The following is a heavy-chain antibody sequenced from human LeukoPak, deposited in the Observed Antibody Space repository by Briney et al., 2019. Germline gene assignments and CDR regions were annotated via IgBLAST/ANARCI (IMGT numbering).Heavy chain of an antibody. CDR3: ARQPSTGLAY. V-gene: IGHV4-39*01. Sequence: PSETLSLTCTVSGGFISSSSYYWGWIRQPPGKGLEWIGSIFYSGSTYYNPSLKSRVTISVDTSKNQFSLRLSSVTAADTAVYCCARQPSTGLAYWGQETLVTVPS. CDR2: IFYSGST. D-gene: IGHD1-1*01. J-gene: IGHJ4*02. CDR1: GGFISSSSYY.